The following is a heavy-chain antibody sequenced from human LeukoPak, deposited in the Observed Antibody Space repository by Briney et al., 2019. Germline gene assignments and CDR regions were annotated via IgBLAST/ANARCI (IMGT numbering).Heavy chain of an antibody. Sequence: GGSLRLSCAGSGFTFNNYAMSWVRQTPGKGLLWVSLINPDGSSTNYADSVKGRFTISRDNAKNTLYLQMNSLRAEDTAVYYCARSFGDPSSWGQGTLVTVSS. CDR2: INPDGSST. CDR1: GFTFNNYA. J-gene: IGHJ5*02. V-gene: IGHV3-74*01. CDR3: ARSFGDPSS. D-gene: IGHD3-16*01.